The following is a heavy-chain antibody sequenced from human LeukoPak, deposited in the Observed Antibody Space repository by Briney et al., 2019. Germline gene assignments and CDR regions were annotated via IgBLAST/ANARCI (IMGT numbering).Heavy chain of an antibody. Sequence: SETLSLTCTVSGGSISGYYWNWIRQPPGKRLEWIGYIHYSGTTNYNPSLKSRVTISVDTSKNQFSLKLTSVTAADTAVYYCARRGSSSWYFDYWGQGTLVPVSS. V-gene: IGHV4-59*01. CDR1: GGSISGYY. D-gene: IGHD6-13*01. CDR3: ARRGSSSWYFDY. CDR2: IHYSGTT. J-gene: IGHJ4*02.